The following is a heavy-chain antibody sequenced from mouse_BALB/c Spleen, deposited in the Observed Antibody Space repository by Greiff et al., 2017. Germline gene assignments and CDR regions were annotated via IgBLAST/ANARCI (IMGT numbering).Heavy chain of an antibody. CDR3: ARFPRDGYYDY. V-gene: IGHV1-84*02. Sequence: QVQLKESGPELVKPGASVKISCKASGYTFTDYYINWVKQKPGQGLEWIGWIYPGSGNTKYNEKFKGKATLTVDTSSSTAYMQLSSLTSEDTAVYFCARFPRDGYYDYWGQGTTLTVSS. CDR2: IYPGSGNT. D-gene: IGHD2-3*01. CDR1: GYTFTDYY. J-gene: IGHJ2*01.